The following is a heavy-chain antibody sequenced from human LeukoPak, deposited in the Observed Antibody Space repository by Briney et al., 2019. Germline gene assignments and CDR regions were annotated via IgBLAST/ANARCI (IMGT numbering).Heavy chain of an antibody. CDR1: GGSISSGGYS. CDR2: IYHSGST. CDR3: ARVSRGMDV. J-gene: IGHJ6*02. Sequence: SETLFLTCAVSGGSISSGGYSWSWIRQPPGKGLEWIGYIYHSGSTYYNPSLKSRVTISVDRSKNQFSLKLSSVTAADTAVYYCARVSRGMDVWGQGTTVTVSS. V-gene: IGHV4-30-2*01.